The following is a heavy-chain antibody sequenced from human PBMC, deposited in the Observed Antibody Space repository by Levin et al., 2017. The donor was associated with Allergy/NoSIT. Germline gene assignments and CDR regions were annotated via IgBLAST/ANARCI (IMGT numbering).Heavy chain of an antibody. CDR1: GFSLTTPGVG. D-gene: IGHD3-10*01. J-gene: IGHJ4*02. CDR2: IYGNENE. Sequence: SGPTLVKPTQTLTLTCTFSGFSLTTPGVGVGWIRQPPGKALEWLALIYGNENERYNPSLKTRLTITRDTSKNQVVLTMTNLDPLDTGTYYCAHAFVLVWFGEPMHHFDYWGQGTPVTVSS. V-gene: IGHV2-5*01. CDR3: AHAFVLVWFGEPMHHFDY.